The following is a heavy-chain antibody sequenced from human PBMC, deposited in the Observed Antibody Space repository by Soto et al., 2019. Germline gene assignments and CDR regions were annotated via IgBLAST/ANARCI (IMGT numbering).Heavy chain of an antibody. CDR1: GYTFTSYG. CDR2: ISAYNGNT. D-gene: IGHD2-2*01. V-gene: IGHV1-18*01. J-gene: IGHJ5*02. Sequence: ASVKVSCKASGYTFTSYGISWVRQAPGQGLEWMGWISAYNGNTNYAQKLQGRVTMTTDTSTSTAYMELRSLRSDDTAVYYCARDPYDIVVVPAAIGGGYNWFDPWGQGTLVTVSS. CDR3: ARDPYDIVVVPAAIGGGYNWFDP.